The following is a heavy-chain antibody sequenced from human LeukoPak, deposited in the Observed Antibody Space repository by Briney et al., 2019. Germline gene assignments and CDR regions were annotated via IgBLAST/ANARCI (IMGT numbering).Heavy chain of an antibody. V-gene: IGHV3-74*01. CDR3: ARDLGQYYDTSDNWFDP. CDR2: INIDGINT. D-gene: IGHD3-22*01. CDR1: GFTFSNYW. J-gene: IGHJ5*02. Sequence: SGGSLRLSCAASGFTFSNYWMHWVRQAPGKGLVWVSRINIDGINTSYADSVKGRFTISRDNAKNTLNLQMNSLRAEDTAVYYCARDLGQYYDTSDNWFDPWGQRTLVTVSS.